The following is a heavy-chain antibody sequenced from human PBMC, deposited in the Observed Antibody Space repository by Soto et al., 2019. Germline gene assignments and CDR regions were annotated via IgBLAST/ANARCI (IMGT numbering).Heavy chain of an antibody. V-gene: IGHV3-74*01. D-gene: IGHD6-19*01. CDR1: GLIFSNPW. Sequence: GGSLRLSCAASGLIFSNPWMNWVRQVPGKGLVWVSRINSDGSGTSYADSVKGRFTVSRDNSKDTLYLQMNSLRAEDTAVFYCAKERSSGWSLDYWGQGTLVTVSS. J-gene: IGHJ4*02. CDR2: INSDGSGT. CDR3: AKERSSGWSLDY.